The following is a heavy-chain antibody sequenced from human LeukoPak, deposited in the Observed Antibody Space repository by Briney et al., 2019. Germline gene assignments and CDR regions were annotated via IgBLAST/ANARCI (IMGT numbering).Heavy chain of an antibody. CDR3: AKDHRGYFFGMDV. CDR1: GFTFSNYA. J-gene: IGHJ6*02. D-gene: IGHD2-15*01. CDR2: ISGTSGRT. Sequence: GGSLRLSCAASGFTFSNYAMDWVRQAPGKGLEWVSAISGTSGRTYYADSVKGRFTISRDNSKNTLHLQMNSLRAEDTALYYCAKDHRGYFFGMDVWGQGTTVIVSS. V-gene: IGHV3-23*01.